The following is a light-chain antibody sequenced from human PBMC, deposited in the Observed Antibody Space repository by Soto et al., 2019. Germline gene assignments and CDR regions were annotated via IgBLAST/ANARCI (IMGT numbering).Light chain of an antibody. CDR2: DAS. CDR3: QQHNGYAPIT. J-gene: IGKJ5*01. CDR1: QSIGSW. V-gene: IGKV1-5*01. Sequence: DIQMTQSPSTLSASVGDRVTITCRASQSIGSWLAWYQQKPGKAPKLLIYDASTLETGVPSRFSGSGSGTEFTLTISRLQSDDFATYYCQQHNGYAPITFGQGTRLEIK.